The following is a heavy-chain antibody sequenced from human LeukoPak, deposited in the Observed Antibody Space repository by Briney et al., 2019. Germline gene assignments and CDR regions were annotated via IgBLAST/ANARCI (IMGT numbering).Heavy chain of an antibody. D-gene: IGHD6-13*01. CDR2: ISYDGSNK. CDR3: AKEGHGSSLDY. J-gene: IGHJ4*02. V-gene: IGHV3-30*18. CDR1: GFTFSSYG. Sequence: AGGSLRLSCAASGFTFSSYGMHWVRQAPGKGPEWVAVISYDGSNKYYADSVKGRFTISRDNSKSTLYLQMNSLRAEDTAVYYCAKEGHGSSLDYWGQGTLVTVSS.